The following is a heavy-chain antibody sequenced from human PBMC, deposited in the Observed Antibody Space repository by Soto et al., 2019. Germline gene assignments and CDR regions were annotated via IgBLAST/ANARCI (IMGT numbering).Heavy chain of an antibody. CDR1: GLTVSSNC. J-gene: IGHJ6*02. Sequence: EVQLVESGGGWIQPGGLLGLSFAASGLTVSSNCLSWVRQAPGKGLEWVSVIYSGDNTYYANSVKARFTTSRNHSKNTLYLQMNSLRGEDTAVYYCASDLRTRYGMDVWGQGTTVTVSS. CDR3: ASDLRTRYGMDV. V-gene: IGHV3-53*01. CDR2: IYSGDNT.